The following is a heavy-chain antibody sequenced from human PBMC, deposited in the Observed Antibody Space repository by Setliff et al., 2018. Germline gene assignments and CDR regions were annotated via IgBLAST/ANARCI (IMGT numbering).Heavy chain of an antibody. CDR2: ISGSGGST. D-gene: IGHD3-3*01. CDR3: TRGTFSDFWSGDYYDY. V-gene: IGHV3-23*01. J-gene: IGHJ4*02. CDR1: GFTFRSYA. Sequence: GESLKISCAASGFTFRSYAMSWVRQAPGKGLEWVSAISGSGGSTYYADSVKGRFTISRDNAKNTLDLQMNSLRAEDSAMYYCTRGTFSDFWSGDYYDYWGQGTLVTVSS.